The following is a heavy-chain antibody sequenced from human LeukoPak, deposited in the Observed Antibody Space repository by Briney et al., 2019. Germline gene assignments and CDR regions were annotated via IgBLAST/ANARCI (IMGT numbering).Heavy chain of an antibody. Sequence: PGRSLRLSCAASGFTFSSYGMHWVRQAPGKGLEWISYISNSGSTKHYADSVKGRFTISRDNAKNSLYLQMNSLRAEDTALYYCAGGGDYWGQGTLVTVSS. CDR2: ISNSGSTK. CDR3: AGGGDY. V-gene: IGHV3-48*04. CDR1: GFTFSSYG. J-gene: IGHJ4*02.